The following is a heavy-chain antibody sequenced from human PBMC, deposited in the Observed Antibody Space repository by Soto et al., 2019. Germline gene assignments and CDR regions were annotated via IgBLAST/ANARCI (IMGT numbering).Heavy chain of an antibody. Sequence: EVHLLESGGALVQPGGSLRLSCAASGFTFSSHAMRWVRQAPGKGLEWVSSVSASGDRTYYADSVKGRFTISRDNAKNTVSLQMNSLRAEDTALYYCAKKSGSYAYFEDWGQGTLGTVSS. CDR1: GFTFSSHA. V-gene: IGHV3-23*01. CDR2: VSASGDRT. J-gene: IGHJ4*02. D-gene: IGHD3-16*01. CDR3: AKKSGSYAYFED.